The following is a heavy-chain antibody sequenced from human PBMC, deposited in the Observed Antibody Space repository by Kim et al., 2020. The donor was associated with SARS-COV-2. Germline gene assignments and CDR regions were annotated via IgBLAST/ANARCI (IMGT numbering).Heavy chain of an antibody. CDR3: ARDPVSRRRGLSYYYYG. V-gene: IGHV3-30-3*01. CDR2: ISYDGSNK. Sequence: GGSLRLSCAASGFTFSSCAIHWVRQAPGKGLEWVAVISYDGSNKNYADSVKGRFTISRDNSKNTLYLQMNSLRAEDTALFYCARDPVSRRRGLSYYYYG. J-gene: IGHJ6*01. CDR1: GFTFSSCA. D-gene: IGHD3-10*01.